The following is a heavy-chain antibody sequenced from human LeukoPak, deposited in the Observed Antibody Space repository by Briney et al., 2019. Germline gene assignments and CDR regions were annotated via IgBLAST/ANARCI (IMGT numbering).Heavy chain of an antibody. Sequence: PGGSLRLSCAASGFTFSSYGMNWVRQAPGKGLEWVSYISPSSGTIYYADSGKGRFTVSRDNAKNSLYLQMNSLRAEDTAVYYCAREHTPYGSGCTAAYWGQGTLVTVSS. V-gene: IGHV3-48*01. J-gene: IGHJ4*02. D-gene: IGHD6-19*01. CDR3: AREHTPYGSGCTAAY. CDR1: GFTFSSYG. CDR2: ISPSSGTI.